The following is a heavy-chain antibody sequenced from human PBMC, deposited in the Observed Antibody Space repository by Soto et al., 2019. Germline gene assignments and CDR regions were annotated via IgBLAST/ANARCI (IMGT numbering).Heavy chain of an antibody. V-gene: IGHV3-23*01. Sequence: SGGSLRLSCAASGFTFSSYAMSWVRQAPGKGLEWVSAISGSGGSTYYADSVKGRFTISRDNSKNTLYLQMNSLRAEDTAVYYCAKDSVRYCTNGVCDYGYWGQGTLVTVS. CDR2: ISGSGGST. CDR1: GFTFSSYA. J-gene: IGHJ4*02. D-gene: IGHD2-8*01. CDR3: AKDSVRYCTNGVCDYGY.